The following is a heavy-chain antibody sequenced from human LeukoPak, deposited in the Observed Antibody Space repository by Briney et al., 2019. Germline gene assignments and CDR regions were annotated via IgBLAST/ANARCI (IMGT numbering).Heavy chain of an antibody. CDR1: GYTFTSYD. J-gene: IGHJ4*02. CDR3: AMTYCSGGSCYSGDY. D-gene: IGHD2-15*01. CDR2: ISAYNGNT. V-gene: IGHV1-18*01. Sequence: ASVTVSCKASGYTFTSYDISWVRQAPGQGLEWMGWISAYNGNTNYAQKFQGRVSMTTGTSTSTAYMELRSLRSDDTAVYYCAMTYCSGGSCYSGDYWGQGTLVTVSS.